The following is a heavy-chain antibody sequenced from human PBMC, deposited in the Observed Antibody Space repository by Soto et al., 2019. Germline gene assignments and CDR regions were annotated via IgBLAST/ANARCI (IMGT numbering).Heavy chain of an antibody. J-gene: IGHJ5*02. CDR1: GFTFSSYG. Sequence: QVQLVESGGGVVQPGRSLRLSCAASGFTFSSYGMPWVRQAPGKGLEWVAVIWYDGSNKYYADSVKGRFTISRDNSKNTLYLQMNRLRADDTAVYYCSRGAYRLLLDWFDPWGQGTLVTDSS. D-gene: IGHD2-2*01. V-gene: IGHV3-33*01. CDR3: SRGAYRLLLDWFDP. CDR2: IWYDGSNK.